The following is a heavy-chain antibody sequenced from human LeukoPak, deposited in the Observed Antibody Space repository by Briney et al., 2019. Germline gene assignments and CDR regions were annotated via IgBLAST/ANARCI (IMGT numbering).Heavy chain of an antibody. V-gene: IGHV1-2*06. Sequence: ASVTVSCTASGYTFTGYYMHWVRQAPGQELEWMGRINPNSGGTNYAQKFQGRVTMTRDTSISTAYMELSRLRSDDTAVYYCARVAGALSDYYGSGSYYHGAYFDYWGQGTLVTVSS. J-gene: IGHJ4*02. CDR3: ARVAGALSDYYGSGSYYHGAYFDY. CDR1: GYTFTGYY. CDR2: INPNSGGT. D-gene: IGHD3-10*01.